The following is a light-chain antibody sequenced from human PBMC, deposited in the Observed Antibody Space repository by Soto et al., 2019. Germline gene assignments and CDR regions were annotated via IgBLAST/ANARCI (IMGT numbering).Light chain of an antibody. CDR1: QGLTSY. CDR3: QQLNSYPIT. Sequence: DIPLTQSPSFLSASVGDRVTITCRASQGLTSYLAWYQQKPGMAPKLLIYSTSTLQSGVPARFSGSASGTEFLLTISRLQPEDFVTYYCQQLNSYPITFGPGTKVDI. J-gene: IGKJ3*01. CDR2: STS. V-gene: IGKV1-9*01.